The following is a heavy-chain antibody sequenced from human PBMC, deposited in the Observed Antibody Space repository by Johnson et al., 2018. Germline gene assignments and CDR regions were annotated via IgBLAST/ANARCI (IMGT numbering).Heavy chain of an antibody. CDR2: ISWDSGNI. Sequence: VQLVQSGGGLVQLGRSLRLSCVASGFTFGAYVMHWVRQVPGKGLEGVSGISWDSGNIGYGDSVKGRFTISRDNAKNSLYLQMNSLRAEYTALYYCAKDEGGSNAGYFQHWGQGTLVIVSS. V-gene: IGHV3-9*01. D-gene: IGHD2-8*01. J-gene: IGHJ1*01. CDR1: GFTFGAYV. CDR3: AKDEGGSNAGYFQH.